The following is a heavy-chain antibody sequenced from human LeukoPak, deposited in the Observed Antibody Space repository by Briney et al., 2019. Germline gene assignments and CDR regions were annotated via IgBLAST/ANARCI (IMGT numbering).Heavy chain of an antibody. CDR1: GYTFTGYY. D-gene: IGHD2-2*01. V-gene: IGHV1-2*02. CDR2: INPNSGGT. Sequence: ASVKVSCKASGYTFTGYYVHWVRQAPGQGLEWMGWINPNSGGTNYAQKFQGSVTMTRDTSISTAYMELSRLRSDDTAVYYCARQLEGVPAALFDYWGQGTLVTVSS. CDR3: ARQLEGVPAALFDY. J-gene: IGHJ4*02.